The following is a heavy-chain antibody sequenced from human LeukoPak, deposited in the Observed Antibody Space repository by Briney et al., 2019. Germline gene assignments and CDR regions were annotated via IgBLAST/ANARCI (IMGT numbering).Heavy chain of an antibody. CDR3: ARAASTVVPAALNWFDP. D-gene: IGHD2-2*01. V-gene: IGHV3-7*01. CDR1: GFTFSSYW. Sequence: PGGSLRLSCAASGFTFSSYWMSWVRQAPGKGLEWVANIKQDGSEKYYVDSVKGRFTISRDNAKNSLYLQMNSLRAEDTAAYYCARAASTVVPAALNWFDPWGQGTLVTVSS. CDR2: IKQDGSEK. J-gene: IGHJ5*02.